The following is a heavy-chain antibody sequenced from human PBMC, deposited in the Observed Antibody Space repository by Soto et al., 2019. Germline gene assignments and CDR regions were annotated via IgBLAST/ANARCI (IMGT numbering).Heavy chain of an antibody. D-gene: IGHD6-13*01. Sequence: QVQLVQSGAEVKKPGSSVKVSCKASGGTFSSYVISWVRQAPGQGLEWMGGIIPIFGTANYAQKFQGRVTITAAESTSTAYMELSSLRSEDTAVYYCARTIAAAGSDVPKLDYWGPGTLVTVSS. CDR1: GGTFSSYV. J-gene: IGHJ4*02. V-gene: IGHV1-69*01. CDR2: IIPIFGTA. CDR3: ARTIAAAGSDVPKLDY.